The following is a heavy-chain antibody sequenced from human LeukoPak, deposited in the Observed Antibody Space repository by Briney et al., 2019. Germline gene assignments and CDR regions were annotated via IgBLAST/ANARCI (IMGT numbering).Heavy chain of an antibody. CDR3: AAGGRV. J-gene: IGHJ6*02. CDR1: GFTLGNAW. V-gene: IGHV3-15*01. D-gene: IGHD3-10*01. Sequence: GGSLRLSCAASGFTLGNAWMNWVRQAPGKGLEWVGRIQSKTDGGTTEYAAPVKGRFTISRDDSTNTLYLQMNSLKTEDTGVYYCAAGGRVWGQGTTVTVSS. CDR2: IQSKTDGGTT.